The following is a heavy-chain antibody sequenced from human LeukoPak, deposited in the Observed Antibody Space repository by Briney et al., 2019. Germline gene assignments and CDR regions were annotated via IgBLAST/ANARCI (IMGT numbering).Heavy chain of an antibody. V-gene: IGHV4-38-2*01. CDR3: ARAYHSSWYLNWFDP. D-gene: IGHD6-13*01. CDR1: GYSISSGYY. J-gene: IGHJ5*02. CDR2: IYHNGNT. Sequence: PSETLSLTCAVSGYSISSGYYWGWSRQPPRKGLGWIGTIYHNGNTYYNPSLKSRVTISVDTSKKVSPLKLSSVTAADTAVYYCARAYHSSWYLNWFDPWGQGTLVTVSS.